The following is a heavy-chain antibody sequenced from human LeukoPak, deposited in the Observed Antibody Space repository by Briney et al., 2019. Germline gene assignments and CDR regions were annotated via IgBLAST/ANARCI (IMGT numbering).Heavy chain of an antibody. V-gene: IGHV3-30*02. CDR3: AKDGTWGIDY. Sequence: GGSLKLSCAVSGVSLRFSGMHWVRQAPGKGLEWVAFMRRGGNLETYTDSVKGRFTISIDESQNALFLEMKSLRPDDTAIYYCAKDGTWGIDYWGQGAPVTVSS. CDR1: GVSLRFSG. J-gene: IGHJ4*02. CDR2: MRRGGNLE. D-gene: IGHD7-27*01.